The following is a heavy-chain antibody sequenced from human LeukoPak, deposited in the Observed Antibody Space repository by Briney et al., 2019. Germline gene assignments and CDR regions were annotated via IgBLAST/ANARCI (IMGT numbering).Heavy chain of an antibody. V-gene: IGHV4-4*07. D-gene: IGHD3-22*01. Sequence: SETLSLTCTVSGGSISSYYWSWIRQPAGKGLEWIGRIYISGSTNYNPSLKSRVTMSVDTSKNQFSLKLSSVTAADTAVYYCARYTYYYDSSGYYPYFFDYWGQGTLVTVSS. CDR1: GGSISSYY. CDR2: IYISGST. J-gene: IGHJ4*02. CDR3: ARYTYYYDSSGYYPYFFDY.